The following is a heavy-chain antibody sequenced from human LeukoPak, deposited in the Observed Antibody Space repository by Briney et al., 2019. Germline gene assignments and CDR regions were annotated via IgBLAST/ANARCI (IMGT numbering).Heavy chain of an antibody. J-gene: IGHJ6*02. V-gene: IGHV3-NL1*01. CDR1: GFTFSSYG. CDR2: ISWNSGSI. CDR3: ARGVRGALDV. Sequence: GRSLRLSCAASGFTFSSYGMHWVRQAPGKGLEWVSGISWNSGSIGYADSVKGRFTISRDNSKNTLYLQMNSLRAEDTAVYYCARGVRGALDVWGQGTTVTVSS. D-gene: IGHD3-10*01.